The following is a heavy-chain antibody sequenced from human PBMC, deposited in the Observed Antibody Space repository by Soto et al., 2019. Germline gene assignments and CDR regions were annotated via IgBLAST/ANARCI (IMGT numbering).Heavy chain of an antibody. D-gene: IGHD5-18*01. V-gene: IGHV1-18*01. CDR3: ARSDGTATERVLCFDY. Sequence: EASVKVSCKASGYTFTSYGISWVRQAPGQGLEWMGWISAYNGNTNYAQKLQGRVTMTTDTSTSTAYMELRSLRSDDTAVYYCARSDGTATERVLCFDYWGHGSLVTVS. J-gene: IGHJ4*01. CDR1: GYTFTSYG. CDR2: ISAYNGNT.